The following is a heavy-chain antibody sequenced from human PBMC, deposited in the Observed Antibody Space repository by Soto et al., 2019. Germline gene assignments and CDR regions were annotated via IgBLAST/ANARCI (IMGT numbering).Heavy chain of an antibody. D-gene: IGHD1-26*01. CDR1: TYTFTNYA. J-gene: IGHJ4*02. Sequence: QIQLVQSGAEVKKPGASVKVSRKASTYTFTNYAITWVRQAPGQGLEWMGWMSAYNGNTKYAQKFQGRVSMTTDPSTSTAFMELRSLRSDDTAMYFCARDQGVGPTHYWGQGTLVTVSS. CDR2: MSAYNGNT. CDR3: ARDQGVGPTHY. V-gene: IGHV1-18*01.